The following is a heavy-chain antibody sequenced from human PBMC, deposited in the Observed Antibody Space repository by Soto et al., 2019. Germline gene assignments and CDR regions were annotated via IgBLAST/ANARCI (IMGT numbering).Heavy chain of an antibody. V-gene: IGHV4-39*01. CDR1: GGSISSSSYY. CDR3: ATVGYCSGGSCAGDYYYYGMDV. J-gene: IGHJ6*02. Sequence: PSETLSLTCTVSGGSISSSSYYWGWIRQPPGKGLEWIGSIYYSGSTYYNPSLKSRVTISVDTSKNQFSLKLSSVTAADTAVYYCATVGYCSGGSCAGDYYYYGMDVWGQGTTVTISS. D-gene: IGHD2-15*01. CDR2: IYYSGST.